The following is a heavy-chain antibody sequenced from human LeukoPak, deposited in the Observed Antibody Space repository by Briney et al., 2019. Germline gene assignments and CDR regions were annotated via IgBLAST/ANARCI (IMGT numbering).Heavy chain of an antibody. V-gene: IGHV4-34*01. Sequence: PGGSLRLSCATSGFTFSSYAMSWVRQAPGKGLEWIGEINHSGSTNYNPSLKSRVTISVDTSKNQFSLKLSSVTAADTAVYYCARGRRDFWSGYYYYYGMDVWGQGTTVTVSS. CDR1: GFTFSSYA. J-gene: IGHJ6*02. D-gene: IGHD3-3*01. CDR3: ARGRRDFWSGYYYYYGMDV. CDR2: INHSGST.